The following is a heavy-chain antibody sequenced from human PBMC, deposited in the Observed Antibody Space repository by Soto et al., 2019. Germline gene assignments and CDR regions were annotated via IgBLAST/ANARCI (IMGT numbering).Heavy chain of an antibody. CDR2: IYDSGNS. V-gene: IGHV4-31*03. CDR1: GGSISSGGSY. J-gene: IGHJ6*02. Sequence: QVQLQESGPGLVKPSQTLSLTCTVSGGSISSGGSYWSWIRQHPGKGLEWIGYIYDSGNSYYNPSLKSRVTISVDTSQNHFSMKLTSMTAADTAVYYCARGEDDYYGMDVWGQGTTVTVS. CDR3: ARGEDDYYGMDV.